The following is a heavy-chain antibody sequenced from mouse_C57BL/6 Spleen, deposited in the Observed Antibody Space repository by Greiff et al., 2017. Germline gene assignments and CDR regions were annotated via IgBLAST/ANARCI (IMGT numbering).Heavy chain of an antibody. V-gene: IGHV1-54*01. CDR2: INPGSGGT. CDR1: GYAFTNYL. D-gene: IGHD2-4*01. Sequence: QVQLKQSGAELVRPGTSVKVSCKASGYAFTNYLIEWVKQRPGQGLEWIGVINPGSGGTNYNEKFKGKATLTADKSSSTAYMQLSSLTSEDSAVYFCARTENDYDGFAYWGQGTLVTVSA. CDR3: ARTENDYDGFAY. J-gene: IGHJ3*01.